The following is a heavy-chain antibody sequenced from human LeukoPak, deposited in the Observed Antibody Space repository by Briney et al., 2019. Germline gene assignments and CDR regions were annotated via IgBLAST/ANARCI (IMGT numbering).Heavy chain of an antibody. J-gene: IGHJ4*02. D-gene: IGHD1-1*01. CDR2: ISGSGGST. V-gene: IGHV3-23*01. Sequence: GGSLRLSCAASGFTFSSYAMSWVRQAPGKGLEWVSGISGSGGSTYYADSVKGRFTISRDNSKNTLYLQMSSLRAEDTAVYYCARSTAGLDYWGQGTLVTVSS. CDR1: GFTFSSYA. CDR3: ARSTAGLDY.